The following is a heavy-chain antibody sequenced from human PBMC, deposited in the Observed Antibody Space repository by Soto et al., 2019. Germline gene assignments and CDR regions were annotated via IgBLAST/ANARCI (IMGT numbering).Heavy chain of an antibody. CDR2: IYHSGST. J-gene: IGHJ3*02. V-gene: IGHV4-30-2*01. D-gene: IGHD3-3*02. CDR3: ASSMGMYAFDI. CDR1: GGSISSGGYS. Sequence: SETLSLTCAVSGGSISSGGYSWSWIRQPPGKGLEWIGYIYHSGSTYYNPSLKSRVTISVDRSKNQFSLKLSSVTAADTAVYYCASSMGMYAFDIWGQGTMVTVSS.